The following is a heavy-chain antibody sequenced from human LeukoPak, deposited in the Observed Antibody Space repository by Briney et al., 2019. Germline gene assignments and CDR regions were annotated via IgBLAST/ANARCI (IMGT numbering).Heavy chain of an antibody. Sequence: SETLSLTCSVSGDSITGYYWGWIRQPPGKGLEWIGSIYYSGSTYYNPSLKSRVTISVDTSKNQFSLKLSSVTAADTAVYYCARYIDYWGQGTLVTVSS. J-gene: IGHJ4*02. CDR1: GDSITGYY. CDR3: ARYIDY. V-gene: IGHV4-39*07. CDR2: IYYSGST.